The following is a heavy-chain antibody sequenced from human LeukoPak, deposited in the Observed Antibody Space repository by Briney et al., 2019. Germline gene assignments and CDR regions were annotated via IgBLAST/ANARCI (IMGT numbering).Heavy chain of an antibody. J-gene: IGHJ3*02. CDR3: ARAEAVADAFDI. V-gene: IGHV3-53*01. D-gene: IGHD6-19*01. CDR2: IYSGGST. Sequence: GGSLRLSCAASGFTVSSNYMSWVRQAPGKGLEWVSVIYSGGSTYYADSVKGRFTISRDNSKNTLYLQMNSLRAEDTAVYYCARAEAVADAFDIWGQGTMVTVSS. CDR1: GFTVSSNY.